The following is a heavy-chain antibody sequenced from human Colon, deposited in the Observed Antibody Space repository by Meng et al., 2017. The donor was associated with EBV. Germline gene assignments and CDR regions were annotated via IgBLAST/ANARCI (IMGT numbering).Heavy chain of an antibody. CDR1: GGSFSDSY. CDR2: INHVGST. Sequence: QVKLQQWGAGLLKPPETLALTCTVDGGSFSDSYWTWIRQPPGKGLEWIGEINHVGSTTYNPSLKSRVTISVDTSKNQFSLKLSSVTAADAAVYYCASSDCSGGTCYLDCWGQGTLVTVAS. CDR3: ASSDCSGGTCYLDC. J-gene: IGHJ4*02. V-gene: IGHV4-34*01. D-gene: IGHD2-15*01.